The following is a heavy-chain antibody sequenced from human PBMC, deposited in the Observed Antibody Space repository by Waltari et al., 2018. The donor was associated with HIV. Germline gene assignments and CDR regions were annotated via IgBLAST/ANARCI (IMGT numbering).Heavy chain of an antibody. CDR2: IRTRTYNYAT. Sequence: EVRLLESGGGLVQPGGSLRLSCAVSGFTFRDSAMHWVRQPSGKGLEWVARIRTRTYNYATVYAASVRDRFTISRDDSTNTAFLQMDSLKIEDTAVYYCTSWPYISSSRHNYWGQGTLVTVSS. V-gene: IGHV3-73*01. J-gene: IGHJ4*02. CDR1: GFTFRDSA. D-gene: IGHD1-20*01. CDR3: TSWPYISSSRHNY.